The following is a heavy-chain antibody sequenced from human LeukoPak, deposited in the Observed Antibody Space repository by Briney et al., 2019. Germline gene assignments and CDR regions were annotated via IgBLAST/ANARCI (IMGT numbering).Heavy chain of an antibody. CDR1: GGSFSGYY. CDR3: ARINYDFWSGYYVSV. V-gene: IGHV4-59*10. D-gene: IGHD3-3*01. CDR2: IYTSGST. J-gene: IGHJ6*02. Sequence: SETLSLACAVYGGSFSGYYWSWIRQPPGKGLEWIGRIYTSGSTNYNPSLKSRVTISVDTSKNQFSLKLSSVTAADTAVYYCARINYDFWSGYYVSVWGQGTTVTVSS.